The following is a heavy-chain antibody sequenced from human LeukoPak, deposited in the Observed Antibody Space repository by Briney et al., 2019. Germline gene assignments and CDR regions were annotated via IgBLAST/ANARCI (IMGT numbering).Heavy chain of an antibody. Sequence: ASVKVSCKASGYTLTNYYMHWVRQAPGQGLEWMGRINPNSGGTNYAQKFQGRVTMTRDTSISTAYMELSRLRSDDTAVYYCARETPLRAFDYWGQGTLVTVSS. V-gene: IGHV1-2*06. CDR3: ARETPLRAFDY. CDR2: INPNSGGT. D-gene: IGHD4-17*01. J-gene: IGHJ4*02. CDR1: GYTLTNYY.